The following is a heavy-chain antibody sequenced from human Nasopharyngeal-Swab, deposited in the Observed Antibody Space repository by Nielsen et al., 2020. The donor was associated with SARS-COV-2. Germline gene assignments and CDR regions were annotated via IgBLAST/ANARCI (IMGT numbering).Heavy chain of an antibody. V-gene: IGHV3-23*01. CDR1: GFTFSSYA. CDR2: ISGSGGST. D-gene: IGHD6-19*01. Sequence: GESLKISCAASGFTFSSYAMSWVRRAPGKGLEWVSAISGSGGSTYYADSVKGRFTISRDNSKNTLYLQMNSLRAEDTAVYYCAKDRQQWLVEGADYWGQGTLVTVSS. CDR3: AKDRQQWLVEGADY. J-gene: IGHJ4*02.